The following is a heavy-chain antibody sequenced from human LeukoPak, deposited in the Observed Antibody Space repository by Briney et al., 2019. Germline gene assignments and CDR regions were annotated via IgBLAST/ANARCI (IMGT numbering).Heavy chain of an antibody. V-gene: IGHV3-74*01. CDR1: GFTLSTYW. CDR2: IQSDGNNT. D-gene: IGHD3-16*01. Sequence: LSGGSLRLSCTASGFTLSTYWMHWVRQVPGKGLMWVSRIQSDGNNTIYTDSVRGRFSISRDNAKNTLYLQMNSLRVEDTAVYFCARDLSGLGVGEVDYYNYGLDVWGQGTTVTVSS. CDR3: ARDLSGLGVGEVDYYNYGLDV. J-gene: IGHJ6*02.